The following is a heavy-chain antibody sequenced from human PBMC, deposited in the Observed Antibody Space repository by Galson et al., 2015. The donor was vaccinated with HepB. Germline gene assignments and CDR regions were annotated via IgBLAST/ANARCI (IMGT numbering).Heavy chain of an antibody. V-gene: IGHV3-21*01. D-gene: IGHD6-6*01. J-gene: IGHJ4*02. CDR2: ISSSSSYI. Sequence: SLRLSCAASGFTFSSYSMNWVRQAPGKGLEWVSSISSSSSYIYYADSVKGRFTISRDNAKNSLYLQMNSLRAEDTAVYYCARLEYSSSSADYWGQGTLVTVSS. CDR1: GFTFSSYS. CDR3: ARLEYSSSSADY.